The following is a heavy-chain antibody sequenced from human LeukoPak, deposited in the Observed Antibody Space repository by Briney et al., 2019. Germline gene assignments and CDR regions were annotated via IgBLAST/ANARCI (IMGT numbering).Heavy chain of an antibody. Sequence: SETLSLTCTVSGGSISSYYWSWIRQPPGKGLEWIGYIYYSGSTNYNPSLKSRVTIPVDTSKNQSSLKLSSVTAADTAVYYCARGGAAAVDYWGQGTLVTVSS. CDR3: ARGGAAAVDY. V-gene: IGHV4-59*01. CDR2: IYYSGST. D-gene: IGHD6-13*01. CDR1: GGSISSYY. J-gene: IGHJ4*02.